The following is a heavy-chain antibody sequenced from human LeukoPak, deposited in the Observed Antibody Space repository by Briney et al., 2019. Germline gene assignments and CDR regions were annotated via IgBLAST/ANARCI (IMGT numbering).Heavy chain of an antibody. CDR1: GFIVSSNY. Sequence: GGPLRLSCAASGFIVSSNYMNWVRQAPGKGLEWVSVIYSGGSTYYADSVKGRFTVFRHNSKTTLFLQMNSLRAEDTAVYYCAGIVGATDAFDIWGQGTMVTVSS. CDR3: AGIVGATDAFDI. J-gene: IGHJ3*02. CDR2: IYSGGST. D-gene: IGHD1-26*01. V-gene: IGHV3-53*04.